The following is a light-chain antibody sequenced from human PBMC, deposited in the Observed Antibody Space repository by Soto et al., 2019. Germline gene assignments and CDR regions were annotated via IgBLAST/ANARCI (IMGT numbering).Light chain of an antibody. V-gene: IGKV1-5*01. CDR3: QQYNSYS. Sequence: DIQITQSPSSLPASVGDSVPITGPASQSISNWLAWYQQKPGTATKLLIYHASTLESVVPSRFSGSGSGTEFTLTISSMQPDDFATYYCQQYNSYSFGQGTKGDIK. CDR1: QSISNW. J-gene: IGKJ1*01. CDR2: HAS.